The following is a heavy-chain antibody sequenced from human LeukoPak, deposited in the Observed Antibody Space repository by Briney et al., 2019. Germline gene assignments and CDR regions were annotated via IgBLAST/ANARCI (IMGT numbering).Heavy chain of an antibody. CDR1: GGSISSSSYY. Sequence: SETLSLTCTVSGGSISSSSYYWGWIRQPPGKGLEWIGSIYYSGSTYYNPSLKSRVTISVDTSKNQFSLKLSSVTAADTAVYYCARAIYDFWSGYYTDWDYWGQGTLVTVSS. D-gene: IGHD3-3*01. CDR3: ARAIYDFWSGYYTDWDY. J-gene: IGHJ4*02. V-gene: IGHV4-39*01. CDR2: IYYSGST.